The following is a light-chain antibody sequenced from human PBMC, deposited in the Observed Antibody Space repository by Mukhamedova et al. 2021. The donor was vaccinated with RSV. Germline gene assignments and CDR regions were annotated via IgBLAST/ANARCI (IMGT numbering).Light chain of an antibody. CDR3: QAWDSSTAHVV. CDR1: ALPKQY. J-gene: IGLJ2*01. Sequence: ARITCSGDALPKQYACWYQQKPGQSPVLVIYQDSKRPSGIPERFSGSNSGNTATLTISGTQAMDEADYYCQAWDSSTAHVVFGGG. CDR2: QDS. V-gene: IGLV3-1*01.